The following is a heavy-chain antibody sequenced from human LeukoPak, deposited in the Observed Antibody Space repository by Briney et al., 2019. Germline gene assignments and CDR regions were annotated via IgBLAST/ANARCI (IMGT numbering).Heavy chain of an antibody. Sequence: PGGSLRLSCAASGFTFGGSAMHWVRQAPVRGLEWVSLVTGGGTTYYADSVRGRFTISRDNSKNSLYLQMNTLRTEDTAFYYCAKDTGSGWDFDSWGQGTLVTVSS. D-gene: IGHD6-19*01. CDR3: AKDTGSGWDFDS. CDR2: VTGGGTT. V-gene: IGHV3-43*02. CDR1: GFTFGGSA. J-gene: IGHJ4*02.